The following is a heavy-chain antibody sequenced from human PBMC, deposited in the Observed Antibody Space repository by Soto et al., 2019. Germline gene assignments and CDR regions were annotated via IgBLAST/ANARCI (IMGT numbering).Heavy chain of an antibody. CDR3: ATIAAAGTRSNYYYYMDV. Sequence: SETLSLTCAVYGGSFSGYYWSWIRQPPGKGLEWIGEINHSGSTNYNPSLKSRVTISVDTSKNQFSLKLSSVTAADTAVYYCATIAAAGTRSNYYYYMDVWGKGTTVTVSS. V-gene: IGHV4-34*01. CDR1: GGSFSGYY. D-gene: IGHD6-13*01. J-gene: IGHJ6*03. CDR2: INHSGST.